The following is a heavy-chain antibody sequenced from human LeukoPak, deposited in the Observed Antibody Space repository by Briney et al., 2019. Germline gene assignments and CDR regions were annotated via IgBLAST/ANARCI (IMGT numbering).Heavy chain of an antibody. D-gene: IGHD3-9*01. V-gene: IGHV3-23*01. CDR2: ISGSGGST. CDR3: AKGHILTGYYRRFFDY. J-gene: IGHJ4*02. CDR1: GFTFSSYA. Sequence: GGSLRLSCAASGFTFSSYAMSWVRQPPGKGWEWVSAISGSGGSTYYADSVKGRFTISRDNSKNTLYLQMNSLRAEDTAVYYCAKGHILTGYYRRFFDYWGQGTLVTVSS.